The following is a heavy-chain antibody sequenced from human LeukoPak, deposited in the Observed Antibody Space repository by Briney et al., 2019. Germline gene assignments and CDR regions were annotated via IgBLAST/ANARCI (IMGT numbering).Heavy chain of an antibody. Sequence: GGSLRLSCAASGFTFSSYGMHWVRQAPGKGLEWVAVISYDGSNKYYADSVKGRFTISRDNSKNTLYLQMNSLRAEDTAVNYGAKDTEGYGYDNPGWFDPWGQETLVTSPQ. CDR2: ISYDGSNK. CDR1: GFTFSSYG. V-gene: IGHV3-30*18. D-gene: IGHD5-18*01. CDR3: AKDTEGYGYDNPGWFDP. J-gene: IGHJ5*02.